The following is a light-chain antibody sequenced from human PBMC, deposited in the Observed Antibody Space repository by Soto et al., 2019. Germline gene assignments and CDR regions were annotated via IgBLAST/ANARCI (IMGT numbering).Light chain of an antibody. CDR2: EVS. CDR1: SSDVGTYNY. V-gene: IGLV2-14*01. J-gene: IGLJ1*01. Sequence: QSALTQPASVSGSPGQSITISCTGTSSDVGTYNYVSWYQQHPGKAPKLMIYEVSNRPSGVSNRFSGSKSGNMASLTISGLQAEDEADYHCSSYTTSSTYVFGTGTKVTVL. CDR3: SSYTTSSTYV.